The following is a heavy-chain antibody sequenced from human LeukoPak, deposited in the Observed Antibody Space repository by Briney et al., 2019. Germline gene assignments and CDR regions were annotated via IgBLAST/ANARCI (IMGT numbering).Heavy chain of an antibody. CDR2: VNAVNGNT. D-gene: IGHD2-15*01. CDR3: ARDLEYCSGGSCYPAGIDY. CDR1: GYTFTSYA. Sequence: ASVKVSCKASGYTFTSYAMHWVRQAPGQRLEWIGWVNAVNGNTKYSQEFQGRVTITRDTSESTAYMALSSLRSEDMAVYYCARDLEYCSGGSCYPAGIDYWGQGTLVTVSS. V-gene: IGHV1-3*03. J-gene: IGHJ4*02.